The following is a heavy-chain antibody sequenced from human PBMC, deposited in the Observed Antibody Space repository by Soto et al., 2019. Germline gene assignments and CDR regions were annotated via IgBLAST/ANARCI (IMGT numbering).Heavy chain of an antibody. D-gene: IGHD3-10*01. CDR3: AHRRFPRGLDY. V-gene: IGHV2-5*02. CDR1: GFSLSTSGVG. CDR2: IYWDDDK. Sequence: QITLKESGPPLVKPTQTLTLTCTFSGFSLSTSGVGVGWIRQPPGKALEWLALIYWDDDKRYSPSLKSTLTITKDTSKNQVVLTMANMDPVETATYYCAHRRFPRGLDYWGQGTLVTVSS. J-gene: IGHJ4*02.